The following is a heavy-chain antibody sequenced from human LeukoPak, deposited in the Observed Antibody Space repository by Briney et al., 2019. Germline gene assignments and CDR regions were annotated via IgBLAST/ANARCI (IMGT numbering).Heavy chain of an antibody. CDR1: GFSFSSYW. CDR2: IQYDGSTT. CDR3: ARALVAGVTLNALDI. D-gene: IGHD2-15*01. J-gene: IGHJ3*02. Sequence: GGSLRLSCAASGFSFSSYWMHWVRQAPGKGLVWVARIQYDGSTTNYADSVKGRFTISRDNAKKTLYVQMNSLRAEDTAVYYCARALVAGVTLNALDIWSQGTMVTVSS. V-gene: IGHV3-74*01.